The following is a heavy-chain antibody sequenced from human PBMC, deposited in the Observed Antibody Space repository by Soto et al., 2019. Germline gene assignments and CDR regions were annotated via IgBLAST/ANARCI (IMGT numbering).Heavy chain of an antibody. Sequence: SVKVSCKASGGTFSSYTISWVRQAPGQGLEWMGRIIPILGIANYAQKFQGRVTITADKSTSTAYMELSSLRSEDTAVYYCAREPVKTLDPAMAYWGQGTLVTVSS. CDR3: AREPVKTLDPAMAY. J-gene: IGHJ4*02. V-gene: IGHV1-69*04. D-gene: IGHD5-18*01. CDR2: IIPILGIA. CDR1: GGTFSSYT.